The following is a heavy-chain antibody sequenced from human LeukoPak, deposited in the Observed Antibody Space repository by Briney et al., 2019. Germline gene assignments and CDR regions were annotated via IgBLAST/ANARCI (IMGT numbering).Heavy chain of an antibody. J-gene: IGHJ5*02. D-gene: IGHD3-22*01. CDR2: ISYHGSKK. CDR1: GFTFSTYI. CDR3: ARQKDYYDSSGYYLNWFDP. V-gene: IGHV3-30-3*01. Sequence: VRSLRLSCAASGFTFSTYIMHWVRQAPGKGLEWVAVISYHGSKKYYADSVKGRCTISRDNSTNTLYLQMNSLRAEDTAVYYCARQKDYYDSSGYYLNWFDPWGQGTLVTVSS.